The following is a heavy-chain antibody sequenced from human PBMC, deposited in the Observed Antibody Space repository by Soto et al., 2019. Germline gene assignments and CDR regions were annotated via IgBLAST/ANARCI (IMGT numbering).Heavy chain of an antibody. J-gene: IGHJ4*02. CDR2: IYWDDDK. D-gene: IGHD5-12*01. CDR1: GFSLSTSGVG. Sequence: QITLKESGPTLVKPTQTLTLTCTFSGFSLSTSGVGVGWIRQPPGKALEWLALIYWDDDKRYSPSLKSRLTITKDTSKNQVVLTITHMDPVDTATYYCAHRRYSGYDQWVFDYWGQGTLVTVSS. V-gene: IGHV2-5*02. CDR3: AHRRYSGYDQWVFDY.